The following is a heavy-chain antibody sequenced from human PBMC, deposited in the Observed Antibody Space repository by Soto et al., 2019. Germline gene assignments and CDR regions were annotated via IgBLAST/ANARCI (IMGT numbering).Heavy chain of an antibody. CDR1: GGSISSSSYY. Sequence: SETLSLTCTVSGGSISSSSYYWCWIRQPPGKGLEWIGSIYYSGSTYYNPSLKSRVTISVDTSKNQFSLKLSSVTAADTAVYYCASSTAGLGYCTNGVCYIYYYGMDVWGQGTTVT. D-gene: IGHD2-8*01. CDR3: ASSTAGLGYCTNGVCYIYYYGMDV. V-gene: IGHV4-39*01. CDR2: IYYSGST. J-gene: IGHJ6*02.